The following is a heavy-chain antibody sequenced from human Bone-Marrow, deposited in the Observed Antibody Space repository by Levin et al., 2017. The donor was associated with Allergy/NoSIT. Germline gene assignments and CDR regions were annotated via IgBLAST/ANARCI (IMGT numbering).Heavy chain of an antibody. Sequence: GESLKISCKASGYNFDTFWIAWVRQMPGKGLEWMGIIYGGDSDTRYSPSFQGQVTISVDKSMATAYLQWTTLKPSDTAIYFCARHLPISFGGNSDFDFWGLGTQVTVSS. D-gene: IGHD4-23*01. CDR3: ARHLPISFGGNSDFDF. J-gene: IGHJ4*02. CDR1: GYNFDTFW. V-gene: IGHV5-51*01. CDR2: IYGGDSDT.